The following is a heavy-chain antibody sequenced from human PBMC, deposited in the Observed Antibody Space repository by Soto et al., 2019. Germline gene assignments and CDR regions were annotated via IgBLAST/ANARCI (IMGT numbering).Heavy chain of an antibody. Sequence: PGESLKISCKGSGYTFTSYWIGWVRQMPGKGLEWMGIIYPGDSDTRYSPSFQGQVTISADKSISTAYLQWSSLKASDTAMYYCARRARGDIVVVPAAMLDWYFDLWGRGTQVTVSS. V-gene: IGHV5-51*01. CDR2: IYPGDSDT. CDR3: ARRARGDIVVVPAAMLDWYFDL. CDR1: GYTFTSYW. D-gene: IGHD2-2*01. J-gene: IGHJ2*01.